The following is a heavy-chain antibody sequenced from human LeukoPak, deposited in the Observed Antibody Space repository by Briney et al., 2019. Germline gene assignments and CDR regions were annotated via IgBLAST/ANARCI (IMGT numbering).Heavy chain of an antibody. CDR1: GFIFRSYD. Sequence: QSGGSLRLSCAASGFIFRSYDMHWVRQAPGKGLEWVAIISSDGSSKYYGDSVKGRFTISRDNSKNTLYLQMNSLRAEDTAVYYCAREVRRHSSWYYEDYWGQGTLVAVSS. V-gene: IGHV3-30*03. D-gene: IGHD6-13*01. CDR2: ISSDGSSK. CDR3: AREVRRHSSWYYEDY. J-gene: IGHJ4*02.